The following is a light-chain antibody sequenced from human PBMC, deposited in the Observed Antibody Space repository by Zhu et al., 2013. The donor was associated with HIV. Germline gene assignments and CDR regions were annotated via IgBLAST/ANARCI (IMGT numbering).Light chain of an antibody. CDR2: GAS. J-gene: IGKJ2*03. V-gene: IGKV3-15*01. CDR1: QSVSSN. Sequence: EIVMTQSPATLSVSPGERATLSCRASQSVSSNLAWYQQKPGQAPRLLIYGASTRATDIPARFSGSGSATDFTLTISSLQSEDFAVYYCQQYDTSPYGFGQGTRLDVK. CDR3: QQYDTSPYG.